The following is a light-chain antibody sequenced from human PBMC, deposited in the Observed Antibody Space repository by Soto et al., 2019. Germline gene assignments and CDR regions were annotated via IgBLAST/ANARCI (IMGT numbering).Light chain of an antibody. J-gene: IGLJ1*01. Sequence: QSVLTQPASVSGSPGQSITISCTGTSFKIGSCYQQHPGQAPKLLIYDVSYRPSGISHRFFVSESAYPPSLTISWLQAEVQGDYYCRSYSFTPPLYVFGTGTQLTVL. CDR2: DVS. CDR3: RSYSFTPPLYV. CDR1: SFKI. V-gene: IGLV2-14*03.